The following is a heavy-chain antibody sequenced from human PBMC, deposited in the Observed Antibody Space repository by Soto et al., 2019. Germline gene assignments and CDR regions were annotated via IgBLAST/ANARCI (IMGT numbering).Heavy chain of an antibody. CDR3: ARVIRMISSTSSGWFDP. D-gene: IGHD2-2*01. J-gene: IGHJ5*02. Sequence: QVQLVQSGAEVKKPGASVKVSCKASGYTFTSYDINWVRQATGQGLEWMGWMNPNSGNTGYAQKFQGRVTMTRNTSISTAYMELSRLRSEDTAVYYCARVIRMISSTSSGWFDPWGQGTLVTVSS. CDR1: GYTFTSYD. CDR2: MNPNSGNT. V-gene: IGHV1-8*01.